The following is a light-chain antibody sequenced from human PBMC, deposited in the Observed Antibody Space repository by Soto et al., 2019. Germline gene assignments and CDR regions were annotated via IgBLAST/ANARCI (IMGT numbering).Light chain of an antibody. CDR2: KAS. Sequence: DIQMTQSPSTLSASVGDRVTITCRASQSVGSWLAWYQQKPGKAPKLLIYKASRLESGVPSRFSGSESGTEFTLTISNLQPDDFATYFCQQSYTTPWTFGLGTKVE. CDR1: QSVGSW. CDR3: QQSYTTPWT. V-gene: IGKV1-5*03. J-gene: IGKJ1*01.